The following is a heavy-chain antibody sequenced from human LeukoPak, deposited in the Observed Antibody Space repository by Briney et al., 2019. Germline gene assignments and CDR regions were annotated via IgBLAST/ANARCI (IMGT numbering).Heavy chain of an antibody. CDR3: ARDLLGGWFDP. Sequence: GRSLRLSCAASGFTFSSNAMHWVRQAPGKGLEWVAVISYDGSNKYYADSVKGRFTISRDNSKNTLYLQMNSLRAEDTAVYYCARDLLGGWFDPWGQGTLVTVSS. V-gene: IGHV3-30*01. D-gene: IGHD3-16*01. CDR1: GFTFSSNA. CDR2: ISYDGSNK. J-gene: IGHJ5*02.